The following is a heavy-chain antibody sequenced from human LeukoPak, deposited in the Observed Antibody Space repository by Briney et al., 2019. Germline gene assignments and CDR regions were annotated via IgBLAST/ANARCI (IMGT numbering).Heavy chain of an antibody. CDR2: IYSGGST. J-gene: IGHJ4*02. CDR1: EFTVSSNY. D-gene: IGHD1-26*01. V-gene: IGHV3-53*01. CDR3: ARARGRTSGFDS. Sequence: PGGSLRLPCAASEFTVSSNYMNCVRQSPGKGLECVSVIYSGGSTYYADSVKGRFTISRDNSRNTLYLQTNSLRAEDTAVYYCARARGRTSGFDSWGQGTLVTVSS.